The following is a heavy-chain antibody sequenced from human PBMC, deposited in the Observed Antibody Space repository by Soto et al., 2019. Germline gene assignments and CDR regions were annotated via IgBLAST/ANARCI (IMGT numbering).Heavy chain of an antibody. CDR2: IIPIFSSR. Sequence: QVQLVQSGAEVKKPGSSVKVSCKTSRDTFNKYAFNWVRQAPGQGLEWMGWIIPIFSSRNYAEKFHGRVTITADDSTSTDYMELRSLRFEDTAVYYCARGETYLGVWGQGTTVTVSS. V-gene: IGHV1-69*01. J-gene: IGHJ6*02. CDR1: RDTFNKYA. D-gene: IGHD3-16*01. CDR3: ARGETYLGV.